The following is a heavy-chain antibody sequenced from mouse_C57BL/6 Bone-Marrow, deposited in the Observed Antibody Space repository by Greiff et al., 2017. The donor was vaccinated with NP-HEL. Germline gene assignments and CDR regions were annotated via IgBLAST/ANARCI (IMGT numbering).Heavy chain of an antibody. CDR1: GYTFTSYW. CDR2: IDPSDSYT. V-gene: IGHV1-59*01. CDR3: ARAGYYAMDY. Sequence: VKLQQPGAELVRPGTSVKLSCKASGYTFTSYWMHWVKQRPGQGLEWIGVIDPSDSYTNYNQKFKGKATLTVDTSSSTAYMQLSSLTSEDSAVYYCARAGYYAMDYWGQGTSVTVSS. J-gene: IGHJ4*01.